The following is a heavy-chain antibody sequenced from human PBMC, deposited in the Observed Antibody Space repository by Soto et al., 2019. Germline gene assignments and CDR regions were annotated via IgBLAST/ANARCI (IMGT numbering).Heavy chain of an antibody. J-gene: IGHJ4*02. CDR3: TREPKKSISHAY. CDR2: ISSSGGTT. V-gene: IGHV3-23*01. Sequence: EVQLLESGGGLVQPGGSLRLSCAASGFTFSEYAMSWVRQAPGKGLEWVSSISSSGGTTSYTDSVKGRFTISRDNSKNTLFLQMNGLRAEDTAIYYCTREPKKSISHAYWGLGTLVTVSP. CDR1: GFTFSEYA. D-gene: IGHD2-21*01.